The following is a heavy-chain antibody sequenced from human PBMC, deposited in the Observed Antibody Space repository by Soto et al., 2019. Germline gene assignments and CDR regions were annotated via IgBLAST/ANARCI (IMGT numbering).Heavy chain of an antibody. CDR3: ARSITGYSYADS. CDR2: INSDGSST. Sequence: EVQLVESGGGLVQPGGSLRLSCAASGFTFTSYWMHWVRQAPGKGLVWVSRINSDGSSTVYVDSVKGRFSISRDNAKNTLYLQMTSLRAEDTAFYYCARSITGYSYADSWGQGTPVTVSS. V-gene: IGHV3-74*01. CDR1: GFTFTSYW. D-gene: IGHD5-18*01. J-gene: IGHJ4*02.